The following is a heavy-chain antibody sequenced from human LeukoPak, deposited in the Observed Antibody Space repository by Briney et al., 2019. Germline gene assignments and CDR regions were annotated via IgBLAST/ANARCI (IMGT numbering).Heavy chain of an antibody. Sequence: GGSLRLSCAASGFTFNNYAMTWVRQAPGKGLEWVSLITGGGNTYYADSVKGRFAISRDNSKNTLYLEMNSLRAEDTAVYFCAKTYSVNVYFFDYWGQGTLVTVPS. CDR1: GFTFNNYA. D-gene: IGHD5/OR15-5a*01. CDR3: AKTYSVNVYFFDY. J-gene: IGHJ4*02. V-gene: IGHV3-23*01. CDR2: ITGGGNT.